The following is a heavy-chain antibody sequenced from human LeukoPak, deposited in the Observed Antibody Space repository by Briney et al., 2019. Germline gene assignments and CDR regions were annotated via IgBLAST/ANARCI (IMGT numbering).Heavy chain of an antibody. D-gene: IGHD3-16*01. V-gene: IGHV1-46*01. CDR2: LNPGDGYT. Sequence: ASVKVSCKASGYTFTSFHMHWVRQAPGQGLEWMGLLNPGDGYTNYAQKFQGRVTLTRDTSTSTVYMEVRSLKAEDTAVYYCAKDRGGSYTFYIWGQGTMVTVSS. CDR1: GYTFTSFH. CDR3: AKDRGGSYTFYI. J-gene: IGHJ3*02.